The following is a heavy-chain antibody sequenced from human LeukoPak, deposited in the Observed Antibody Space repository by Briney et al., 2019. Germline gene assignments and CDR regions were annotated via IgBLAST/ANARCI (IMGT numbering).Heavy chain of an antibody. CDR1: GGSISSSSYY. V-gene: IGHV4-39*01. CDR2: IYYSGST. CDR3: ARQGGEYALNWSDP. Sequence: SETLSLTCTVSGGSISSSSYYWGWIRQPPGKGLEWIGSIYYSGSTYYNPSLKSRVTISVDTSKNQFSLKLSSVTAADTAVYYCARQGGEYALNWSDPWGQGTLVTVSS. D-gene: IGHD3-10*01. J-gene: IGHJ5*02.